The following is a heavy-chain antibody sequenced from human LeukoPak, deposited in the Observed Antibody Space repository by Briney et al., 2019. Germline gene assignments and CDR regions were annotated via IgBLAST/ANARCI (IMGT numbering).Heavy chain of an antibody. Sequence: PSETLSLTCTVSGGSISNYYWSWIRQPAGKGLEWIGRIYTSGSTNYNPSLKSRVTMSVDTSKNQFSLKLSSVTAADTAVYYCARGMRVAAAAGGRFFDYWGQGTLVTVSS. J-gene: IGHJ4*02. D-gene: IGHD6-13*01. V-gene: IGHV4-4*07. CDR2: IYTSGST. CDR1: GGSISNYY. CDR3: ARGMRVAAAAGGRFFDY.